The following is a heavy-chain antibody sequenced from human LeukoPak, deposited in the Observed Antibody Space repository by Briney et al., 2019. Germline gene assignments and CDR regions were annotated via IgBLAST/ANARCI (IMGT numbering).Heavy chain of an antibody. V-gene: IGHV3-23*01. D-gene: IGHD3-10*01. CDR3: ARGNSIALMVRGVPRWYFDL. Sequence: GGSLRLSCAASGFTFSSYAMSWVRQAPGKGLEWVSAISGSGGSTYYADSVKGRFTISRDNSKNTLYLQMNSLRAEDTAVYYCARGNSIALMVRGVPRWYFDLWGRGTLVTVSS. CDR2: ISGSGGST. CDR1: GFTFSSYA. J-gene: IGHJ2*01.